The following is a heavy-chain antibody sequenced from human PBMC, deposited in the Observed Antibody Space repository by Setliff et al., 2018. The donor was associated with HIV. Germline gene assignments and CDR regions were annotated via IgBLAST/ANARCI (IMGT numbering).Heavy chain of an antibody. CDR1: GVSITSHY. Sequence: PSETLSLTCTVSGVSITSHYWSWIRQPPGTGLEWIGYIYCSGTTNYNPSLKSRVLISRDTSKNQFALEVSPVTAADTAVYFCARPDPVESDALDIWGQGTVVTVSS. CDR2: IYCSGTT. J-gene: IGHJ3*02. CDR3: ARPDPVESDALDI. V-gene: IGHV4-59*11.